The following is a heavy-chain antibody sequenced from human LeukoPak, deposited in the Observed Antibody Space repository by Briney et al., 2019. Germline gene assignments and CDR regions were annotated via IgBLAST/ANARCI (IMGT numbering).Heavy chain of an antibody. CDR1: GFTFSSYA. J-gene: IGHJ4*02. Sequence: GGSLRPSCAASGFTFSSYAMSWVRQAPGKGLEWVSAISGSGGSTYYTDSVKGRFTISRDNSKNTLYLQMNSLRTEDTAVYYCAKAYDFWSGPTYYFDYWGQGTLVTVSS. D-gene: IGHD3-3*01. CDR3: AKAYDFWSGPTYYFDY. CDR2: ISGSGGST. V-gene: IGHV3-23*01.